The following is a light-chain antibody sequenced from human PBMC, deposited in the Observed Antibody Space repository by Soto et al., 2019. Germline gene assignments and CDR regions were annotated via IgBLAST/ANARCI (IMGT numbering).Light chain of an antibody. V-gene: IGKV1-39*01. CDR2: ASY. CDR3: QHSYITPRYT. CDR1: QSISSH. Sequence: DIQITQSPSSLSASVGDRVTITCRASQSISSHLNWYQHKPGRPPRLLIFASYILEGGVPSRFRGSGFYNFFTLTIDSLQPEDVATYYCQHSYITPRYTFGQGTKVEI. J-gene: IGKJ2*01.